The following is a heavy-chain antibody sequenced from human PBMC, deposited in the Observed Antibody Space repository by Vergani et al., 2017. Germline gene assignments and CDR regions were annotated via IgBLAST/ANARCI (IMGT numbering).Heavy chain of an antibody. J-gene: IGHJ3*02. Sequence: QVQLQESGPGLVKPSETLSLTCTVSGGSISSYYWSWIRQPPGKGLEWIGYIYYSGSTNYNPSLKSRVTISVYTSKNQFSLKLSSVTAADTAVYYCARNPYCGGDCHSDAFDIWGQGTMVTVSS. CDR1: GGSISSYY. V-gene: IGHV4-59*01. D-gene: IGHD2-21*02. CDR3: ARNPYCGGDCHSDAFDI. CDR2: IYYSGST.